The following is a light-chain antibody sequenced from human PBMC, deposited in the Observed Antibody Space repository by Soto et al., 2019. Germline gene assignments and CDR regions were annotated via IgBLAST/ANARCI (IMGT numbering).Light chain of an antibody. J-gene: IGKJ4*01. CDR1: QSISSW. CDR2: KAS. V-gene: IGKV1-5*03. CDR3: QPFNSYPLT. Sequence: DIQMTQSPSTLSASVGDRVTITCRASQSISSWLAWYQQKPGKAPKLLIYKASSLESGVPSRFSGSGSGTESTLTISTLQPDDFAPYYCQPFNSYPLTFGGGTKVEIK.